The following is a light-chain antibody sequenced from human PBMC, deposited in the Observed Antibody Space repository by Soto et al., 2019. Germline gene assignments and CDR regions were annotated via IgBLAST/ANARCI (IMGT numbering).Light chain of an antibody. CDR2: GNS. J-gene: IGLJ3*02. Sequence: QSVLTQPPSVSGAPGQRVTISCTGSSSNIGAGYDVHWYQQLPGTAPKLLIYGNSNRPSGVPDRFSGSKSGTSASLAITGLQAEDEADYYGQSYDNSLSGGVFGGGTKLTVL. CDR3: QSYDNSLSGGV. CDR1: SSNIGAGYD. V-gene: IGLV1-40*01.